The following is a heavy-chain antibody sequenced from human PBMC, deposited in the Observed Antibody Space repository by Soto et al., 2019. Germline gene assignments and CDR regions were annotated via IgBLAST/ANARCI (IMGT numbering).Heavy chain of an antibody. J-gene: IGHJ5*02. CDR2: MYNTGST. CDR3: ARAYYDRSGYAVDP. V-gene: IGHV4-59*08. CDR1: GGSISGYY. Sequence: SETLSLTCTVSGGSISGYYWSWIRQPPGKGLEWIGYMYNTGSTVYNPSFKSRVTISVDTSKNQFSLKLSSVTAADTAVYYCARAYYDRSGYAVDPWGQGTLVTVSS. D-gene: IGHD3-22*01.